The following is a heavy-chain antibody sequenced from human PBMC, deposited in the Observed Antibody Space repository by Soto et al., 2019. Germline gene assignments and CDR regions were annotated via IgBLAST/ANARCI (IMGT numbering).Heavy chain of an antibody. CDR2: LKSDNGGT. CDR1: GYSFTGHY. J-gene: IGHJ6*02. CDR3: ARDLCPLGSGSPCPTFGLDV. V-gene: IGHV1-2*02. D-gene: IGHD3-10*01. Sequence: QLQLVQSGSEVKPPGASVKVSCKASGYSFTGHYMHWVRQVSVERLEHLGWLKSDNGGTYYAPKFQGRVTFTRETSTSTASMELTGLQSDDTAVYFCARDLCPLGSGSPCPTFGLDVWGQGTTVTVSS.